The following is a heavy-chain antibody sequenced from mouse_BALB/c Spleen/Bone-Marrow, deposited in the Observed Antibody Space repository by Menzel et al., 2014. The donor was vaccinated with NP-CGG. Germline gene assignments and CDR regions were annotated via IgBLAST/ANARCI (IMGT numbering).Heavy chain of an antibody. CDR1: GFTFSSYG. V-gene: IGHV5-6*02. CDR3: ARQDYDWFAY. D-gene: IGHD2-4*01. J-gene: IGHJ3*01. Sequence: DVKLQESGGDLVKPGGSLQLSCAASGFTFSSYGMSWVRQTPDKRLEWVATISSGGSYTYYPDSVKGRSTISRDNDKNTLCLQMSSLKSEDTAMYYCARQDYDWFAYWGQGTLVTVSA. CDR2: ISSGGSYT.